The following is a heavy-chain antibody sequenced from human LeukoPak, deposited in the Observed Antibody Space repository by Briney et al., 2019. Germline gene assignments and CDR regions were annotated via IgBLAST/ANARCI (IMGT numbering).Heavy chain of an antibody. V-gene: IGHV3-21*01. J-gene: IGHJ4*02. CDR3: ALSGYSSSWRLDY. CDR2: ISSSSSYI. D-gene: IGHD6-13*01. Sequence: GGSLRLSCAASGFTFSSYSMNWVRQAPGKGLEWVSSISSSSSYIYYADSVKGRFTISRDNAKNSLYLQMNSLRAEDTAVYYCALSGYSSSWRLDYWGQGTLVTVSS. CDR1: GFTFSSYS.